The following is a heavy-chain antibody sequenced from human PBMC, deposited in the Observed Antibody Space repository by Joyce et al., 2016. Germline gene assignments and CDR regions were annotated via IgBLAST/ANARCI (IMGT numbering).Heavy chain of an antibody. D-gene: IGHD3-16*01. CDR3: AKRYDYVDY. V-gene: IGHV3-30*18. CDR1: GFTFSNYG. J-gene: IGHJ4*02. Sequence: QVQLVESGGGVVQPGRSLRLSCAASGFTFSNYGMHWVRQAPGKGLEWMAVIANDGNKKYYADAVKGRFTISRDNSKNTLYLQMNSLRAEDTAVYYCAKRYDYVDYWGQGTLVTVSS. CDR2: IANDGNKK.